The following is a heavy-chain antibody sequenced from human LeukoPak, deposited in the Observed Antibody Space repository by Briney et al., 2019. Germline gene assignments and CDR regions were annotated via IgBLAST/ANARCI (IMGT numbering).Heavy chain of an antibody. Sequence: ETLSLTCTVSGGSISSYYWNWVRQAPGKGLEWVSYISSSSSTIYYADSVKGRFTISRDNAKNSLYLQMNSLRDEDTAVYYCARDPYCSGGSCYSNYYYGMDVWGQGTTVTVSS. CDR2: ISSSSSTI. V-gene: IGHV3-48*02. CDR1: GGSISSYY. CDR3: ARDPYCSGGSCYSNYYYGMDV. J-gene: IGHJ6*02. D-gene: IGHD2-15*01.